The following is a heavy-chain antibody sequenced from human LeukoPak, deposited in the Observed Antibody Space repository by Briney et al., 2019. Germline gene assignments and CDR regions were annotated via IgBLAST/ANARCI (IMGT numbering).Heavy chain of an antibody. CDR1: GFTFSSYW. CDR2: INSDGSST. D-gene: IGHD1-26*01. J-gene: IGHJ4*02. CDR3: ARTTVVGATPFDY. V-gene: IGHV3-74*01. Sequence: GGSLRLSCAASGFTFSSYWMHWVRQAPGKGLVWVSRINSDGSSTIYADSVKGRFTISRDNAKSTLYLQMNSLRAKDTAVYYCARTTVVGATPFDYWGQGTLVTVSS.